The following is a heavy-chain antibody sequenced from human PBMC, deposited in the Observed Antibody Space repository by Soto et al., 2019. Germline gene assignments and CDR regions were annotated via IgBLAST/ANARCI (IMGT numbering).Heavy chain of an antibody. CDR1: GYTFTSYG. Sequence: ASVKVSCKASGYTFTSYGISWVRQAPGQGLEWMGWISAYNGNTNYAQKLQGRVTMTTDTSTSTAYMELRSLRSDDTAVYYCARDMGATVTTNYYYYRMAVWGQGTTVTVSS. CDR2: ISAYNGNT. J-gene: IGHJ6*02. D-gene: IGHD4-17*01. V-gene: IGHV1-18*01. CDR3: ARDMGATVTTNYYYYRMAV.